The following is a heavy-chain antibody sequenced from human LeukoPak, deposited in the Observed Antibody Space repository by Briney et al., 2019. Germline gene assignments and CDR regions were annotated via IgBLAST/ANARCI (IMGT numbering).Heavy chain of an antibody. CDR1: GYTFTDYY. V-gene: IGHV1-2*02. D-gene: IGHD6-19*01. CDR3: ARAIAVVDY. J-gene: IGHJ4*02. Sequence: ASVKVSCKASGYTFTDYYIHWVRQAPGQGLEWMGWINPNSGGTNSAQKFQGRVTMTKDTSISTAYMELSRLRSDDMAVYFCARAIAVVDYWGQGTLVTVSS. CDR2: INPNSGGT.